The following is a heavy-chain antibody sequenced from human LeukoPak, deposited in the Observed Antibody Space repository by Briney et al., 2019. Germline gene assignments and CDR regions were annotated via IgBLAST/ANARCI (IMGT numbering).Heavy chain of an antibody. CDR1: GDSVSSYSAA. D-gene: IGHD6-19*01. J-gene: IGHJ3*02. V-gene: IGHV6-1*01. CDR3: ARDNPRGSGWFDAFDI. CDR2: TYYRSKWYN. Sequence: SQTLSLTCAISGDSVSSYSAAWNWIRQSPSRGLEWLGRTYYRSKWYNDYTVSVKSRITINPDTSKNQFSLHLNSVTPEDTAVYYYARDNPRGSGWFDAFDIWGQGTMVTVSS.